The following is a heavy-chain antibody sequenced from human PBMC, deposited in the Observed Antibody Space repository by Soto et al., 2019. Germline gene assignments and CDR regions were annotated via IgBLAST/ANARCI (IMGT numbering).Heavy chain of an antibody. CDR2: ISIRGGDE. CDR1: GFTFRSYA. CDR3: ARGTIVARQHLDY. Sequence: QVQLVESGGGVVQPGKSLRLSCAASGFTFRSYAMHWARQAPGKGLEWVTVISIRGGDEYYAESVRGRFTISRDDSKNTLYLQMDSLRVEDTAVYYCARGTIVARQHLDYWGQGPLVTVSS. J-gene: IGHJ4*02. D-gene: IGHD6-6*01. V-gene: IGHV3-30*03.